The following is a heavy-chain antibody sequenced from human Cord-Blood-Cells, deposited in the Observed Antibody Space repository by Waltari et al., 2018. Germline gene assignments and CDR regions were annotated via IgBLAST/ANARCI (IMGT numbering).Heavy chain of an antibody. CDR3: AKDHLRDSSGYAFDI. CDR1: GFTFSSYG. D-gene: IGHD3-22*01. CDR2: ISYDGSNK. J-gene: IGHJ3*02. Sequence: QVQLVESGGGVVQPGRSLRLSCAASGFTFSSYGMHWVRQAPGKGLEWVAVISYDGSNKYYADSVKGRFTISRDNSKNTLYLQMNSLRAEDTAVYYCAKDHLRDSSGYAFDIWGQGTMVTVSS. V-gene: IGHV3-30*18.